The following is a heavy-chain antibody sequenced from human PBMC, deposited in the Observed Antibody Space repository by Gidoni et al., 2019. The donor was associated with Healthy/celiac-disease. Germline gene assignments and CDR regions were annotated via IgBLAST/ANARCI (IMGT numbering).Heavy chain of an antibody. CDR1: GYSFTSYW. CDR2: IDPRDSYT. J-gene: IGHJ6*02. Sequence: EVQLVQSGAEVKKPGESLRISCKGSGYSFTSYWISWVRQMPGKGLEWLGRIDPRDSYTNNSPSFQGHVTISADKSISTAYLQWSSLKASDTAMYYCARHRTYYGSGSYFHYGMDVWGQGTTVTVSS. D-gene: IGHD3-10*01. V-gene: IGHV5-10-1*03. CDR3: ARHRTYYGSGSYFHYGMDV.